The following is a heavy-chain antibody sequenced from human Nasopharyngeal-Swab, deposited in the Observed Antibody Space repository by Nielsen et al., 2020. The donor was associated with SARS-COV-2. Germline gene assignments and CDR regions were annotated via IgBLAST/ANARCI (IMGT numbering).Heavy chain of an antibody. V-gene: IGHV3-30-3*01. CDR1: GFTFSRHW. CDR2: ISYDGSNK. Sequence: GESLKISCAASGFTFSRHWMHWVRQAPGKGLEWVAVISYDGSNKYYADSVKGRFTISRDNSKNTLYLQMNSLRAEDTAVYYCAEGDPFDYWGQGTLVTVSS. CDR3: AEGDPFDY. D-gene: IGHD2-21*02. J-gene: IGHJ4*02.